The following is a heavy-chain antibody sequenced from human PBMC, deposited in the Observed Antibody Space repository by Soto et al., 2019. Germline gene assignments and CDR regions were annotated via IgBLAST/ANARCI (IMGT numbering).Heavy chain of an antibody. J-gene: IGHJ4*02. CDR2: ISYDGSNK. Sequence: GGSLRLSCAASGFTFSSYGMHWVRQAPGKGLEWVAVISYDGSNKYYADSVKGRFTISRDNSKNTLYLQMNSLRAEDTAVYYCASSRFRRVVVAALDYWGQGTLVTVSS. V-gene: IGHV3-30*03. D-gene: IGHD2-15*01. CDR1: GFTFSSYG. CDR3: ASSRFRRVVVAALDY.